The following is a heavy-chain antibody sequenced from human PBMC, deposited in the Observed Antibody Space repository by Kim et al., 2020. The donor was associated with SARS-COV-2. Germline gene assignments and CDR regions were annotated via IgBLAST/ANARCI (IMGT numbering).Heavy chain of an antibody. J-gene: IGHJ3*02. CDR1: GGSFSGYY. V-gene: IGHV4-34*01. CDR2: INHSGST. Sequence: SETLSLTCAVYGGSFSGYYWSWIRQPPGKGLEWIGEINHSGSTNYNPSLKSRVTISVDTSKNQFSLKLSSVTAADTAVYYCARYRGSRIVLMVYVGAFDIWGQGTMVTVSS. D-gene: IGHD2-8*01. CDR3: ARYRGSRIVLMVYVGAFDI.